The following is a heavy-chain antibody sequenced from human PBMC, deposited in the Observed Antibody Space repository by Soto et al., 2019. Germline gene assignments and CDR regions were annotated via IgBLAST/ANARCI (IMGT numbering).Heavy chain of an antibody. V-gene: IGHV4-31*03. J-gene: IGHJ4*02. CDR1: GESIDTAGYY. CDR2: ISHSGAT. CDR3: SRGDY. Sequence: QVQLQESGPRLVRPSQTLSLTCTVSGESIDTAGYYWTWIRQRPGKGLEWLGFISHSGATYYNSSVKSRLSISLDTSQNQFSLKVSSETAADTAVYFCSRGDYWGQGMLVTVSS.